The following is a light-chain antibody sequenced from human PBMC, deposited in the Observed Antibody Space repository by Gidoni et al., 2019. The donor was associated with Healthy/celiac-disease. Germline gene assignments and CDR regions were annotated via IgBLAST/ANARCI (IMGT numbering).Light chain of an antibody. V-gene: IGKV1-5*03. Sequence: DIQMTPSPSTLSASVGDRVTITCRASPSISSWLAWYQQKPGKAPKLLIYKAASLESGVPSRFSGRGSGTEFTRTISSLQPDDFATYYCQQYNTALTFXGXTKVEIK. CDR3: QQYNTALT. J-gene: IGKJ4*01. CDR2: KAA. CDR1: PSISSW.